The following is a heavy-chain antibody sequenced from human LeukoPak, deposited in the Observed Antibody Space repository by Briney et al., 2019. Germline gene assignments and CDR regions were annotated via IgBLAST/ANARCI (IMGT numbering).Heavy chain of an antibody. CDR1: GFTFSSYW. CDR2: INTDGSST. CDR3: AKDPELGPLYSSGWSFDY. D-gene: IGHD6-19*01. J-gene: IGHJ4*02. V-gene: IGHV3-74*01. Sequence: PGGSLRLSCAASGFTFSSYWMHWVRQAPGKGLVWVSRINTDGSSTSYADSVKGRFTISRDNAKNTLYLQMNSLRAEDTAVYYCAKDPELGPLYSSGWSFDYWGQGTLVTVSS.